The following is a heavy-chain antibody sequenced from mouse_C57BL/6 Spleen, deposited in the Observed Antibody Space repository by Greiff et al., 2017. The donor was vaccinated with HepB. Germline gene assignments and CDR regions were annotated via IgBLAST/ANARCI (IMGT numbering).Heavy chain of an antibody. D-gene: IGHD2-3*01. V-gene: IGHV5-16*01. CDR3: ARGFYDGYHYYAMDY. CDR1: GFTFSDYY. CDR2: INYDGSST. J-gene: IGHJ4*01. Sequence: EVRLVESEGGLVQPGSSMKLSCTASGFTFSDYYMAWVRQVPEKGLEWVANINYDGSSTYYLDSLKSRFIISRDNAKNILYLQMSSLKSEDTATYYCARGFYDGYHYYAMDYWGQGTSVTVSS.